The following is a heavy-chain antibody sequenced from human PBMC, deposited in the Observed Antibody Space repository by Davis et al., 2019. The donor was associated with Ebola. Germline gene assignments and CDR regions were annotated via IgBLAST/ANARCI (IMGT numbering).Heavy chain of an antibody. CDR2: INRNGDTT. D-gene: IGHD2-2*01. V-gene: IGHV3-64D*06. Sequence: PGGSLRLSCSASGFSFSRFGFHWVRQAPGKGLEYISSINRNGDTTYYADSVKGRFTISRDNSKNTLDLQMTSLRADDTAVYYCAKSSCGSTSCRMEVWGHGTTVTVSS. CDR3: AKSSCGSTSCRMEV. J-gene: IGHJ6*02. CDR1: GFSFSRFG.